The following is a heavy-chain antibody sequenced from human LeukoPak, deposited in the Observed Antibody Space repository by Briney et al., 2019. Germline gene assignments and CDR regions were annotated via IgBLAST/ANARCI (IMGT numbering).Heavy chain of an antibody. CDR2: ISLSSSSI. D-gene: IGHD4-17*01. V-gene: IGHV3-48*01. CDR1: GFTFSNYN. Sequence: PGGSLRLSCAASGFTFSNYNMNWVRQAPGKGLEWVSYISLSSSSIYYADSVKGRFTISRDNAKNSLYLQMNSLRAEDTAVYYCARSRRLYWYFDLWGRGTLVTVSS. CDR3: ARSRRLYWYFDL. J-gene: IGHJ2*01.